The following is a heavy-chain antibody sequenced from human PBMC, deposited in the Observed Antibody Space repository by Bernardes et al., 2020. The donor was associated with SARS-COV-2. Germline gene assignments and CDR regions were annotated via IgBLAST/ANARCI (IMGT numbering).Heavy chain of an antibody. CDR3: ARLSMIVVEYAFDI. CDR1: GGSLSGHH. CDR2: VSRGGTT. J-gene: IGHJ3*02. D-gene: IGHD3-22*01. Sequence: SETLSLTCVVYGGSLSGHHWSWIRQSPGKGLEWIGEVSRGGTTQYNPSLRSRLTISVDTSNNQFSLKLSSVTAADTAVYYCARLSMIVVEYAFDIWGQGTMVTVSS. V-gene: IGHV4-34*01.